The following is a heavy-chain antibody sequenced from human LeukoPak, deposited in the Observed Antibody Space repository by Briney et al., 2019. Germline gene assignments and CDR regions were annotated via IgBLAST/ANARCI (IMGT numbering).Heavy chain of an antibody. CDR2: IRYDGSNK. Sequence: PGGSLRLSCAASGFTFSSYGMHWVRQAPGKGLEWVAFIRYDGSNKYYADSVKGRFTISRDNSKNTLYLQMNSLRAEDTAVYYCAKDGAGLLWFGELFDYWGQGTLVTVSS. CDR1: GFTFSSYG. CDR3: AKDGAGLLWFGELFDY. V-gene: IGHV3-30*02. D-gene: IGHD3-10*01. J-gene: IGHJ4*02.